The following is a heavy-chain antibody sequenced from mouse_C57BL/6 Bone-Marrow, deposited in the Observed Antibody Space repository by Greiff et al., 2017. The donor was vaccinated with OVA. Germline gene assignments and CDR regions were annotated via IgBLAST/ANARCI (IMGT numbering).Heavy chain of an antibody. CDR1: GYSITSGYY. D-gene: IGHD2-2*01. V-gene: IGHV3-6*01. J-gene: IGHJ2*01. CDR2: ISYDGSN. CDR3: ARGGGLWLRRTGTYFDY. Sequence: EVQLQESGPGLVKPSQSLSLTCSVTGYSITSGYYWNWIRQFPGNKLEWMGYISYDGSNNYNPSLKNRISITRDTSKNQFFLKLNSVTTEDTATYYCARGGGLWLRRTGTYFDYWGQGTTLTVSS.